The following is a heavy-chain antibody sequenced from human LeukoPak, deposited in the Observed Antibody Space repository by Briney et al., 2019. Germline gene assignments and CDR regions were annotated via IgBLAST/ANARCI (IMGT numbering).Heavy chain of an antibody. Sequence: GESLQISCKGSGFRFTSYWIGWVRPMPGKGLEWMGLIYPGDSDTRYSPSFQGQVTISADKSISPPYLQWSSLKASDTAMYYCARPYYYDSSGYRTEAYYFDYWGQGTLVTVSS. CDR3: ARPYYYDSSGYRTEAYYFDY. CDR1: GFRFTSYW. D-gene: IGHD3-22*01. V-gene: IGHV5-51*01. J-gene: IGHJ4*02. CDR2: IYPGDSDT.